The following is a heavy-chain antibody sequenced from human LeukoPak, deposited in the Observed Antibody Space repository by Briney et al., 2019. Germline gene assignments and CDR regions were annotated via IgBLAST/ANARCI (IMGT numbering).Heavy chain of an antibody. J-gene: IGHJ4*02. Sequence: SETLSLTCAVYGGSFSGYYWSWIRQPPGKGLESIGEINHSGSTNYNPSLTSRVTISVDPSKNQFSLKLSSLTAADTAVYYCARSPGSSRAYDYWGQGTLVTVSS. CDR2: INHSGST. CDR1: GGSFSGYY. D-gene: IGHD6-13*01. CDR3: ARSPGSSRAYDY. V-gene: IGHV4-34*01.